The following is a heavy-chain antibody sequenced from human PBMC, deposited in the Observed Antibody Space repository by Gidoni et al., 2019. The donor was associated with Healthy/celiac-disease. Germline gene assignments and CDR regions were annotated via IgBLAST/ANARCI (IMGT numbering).Heavy chain of an antibody. CDR2: MNPNSCNT. J-gene: IGHJ5*02. CDR3: ARGREQLWLKYNWFDP. D-gene: IGHD5-18*01. Sequence: QVQLVQSGAEVKKPGASAKVSCKASGYTFTSYDINWVRQATGQGLEWMGWMNPNSCNTGYAQKFQGRVTMTRNTSISTAYMELSSLRSEDTAVYYCARGREQLWLKYNWFDPWGQGTLVTVSS. V-gene: IGHV1-8*01. CDR1: GYTFTSYD.